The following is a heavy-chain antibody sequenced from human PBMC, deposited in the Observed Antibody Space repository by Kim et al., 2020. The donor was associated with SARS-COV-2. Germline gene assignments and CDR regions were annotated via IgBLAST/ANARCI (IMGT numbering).Heavy chain of an antibody. D-gene: IGHD2-21*01. CDR2: MNPNSGNT. Sequence: ASVKVSCKASGYTFTSYDINWVRQATGQGLEWMGWMNPNSGNTGYAQKFQGRVTMTRNTSISTAYMELSSLRSEDTAVYYCAGGHLKSIVVVIAPRPYYYYMDVWGKGTTATVAS. J-gene: IGHJ6*03. CDR3: AGGHLKSIVVVIAPRPYYYYMDV. CDR1: GYTFTSYD. V-gene: IGHV1-8*01.